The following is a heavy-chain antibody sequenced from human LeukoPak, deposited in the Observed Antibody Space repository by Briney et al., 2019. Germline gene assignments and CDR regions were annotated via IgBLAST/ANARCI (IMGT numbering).Heavy chain of an antibody. V-gene: IGHV1-18*01. J-gene: IGHJ4*02. Sequence: GASVNLSCKASGYTFTSYGISWGRHAPGQGLEWMGRISAYNGNTNNAQKPQGRVTMTTDTSTSTAYMELRSLRSDDTAVYYCARDHRSLGYSYGYAYYYDSSGPGYWGQGTLVTVSS. CDR3: ARDHRSLGYSYGYAYYYDSSGPGY. CDR2: ISAYNGNT. CDR1: GYTFTSYG. D-gene: IGHD3-22*01.